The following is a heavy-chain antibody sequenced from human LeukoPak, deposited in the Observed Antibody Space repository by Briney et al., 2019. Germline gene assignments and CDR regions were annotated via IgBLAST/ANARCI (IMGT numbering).Heavy chain of an antibody. Sequence: ASVKVSCKASGYTFTSYGISWVRQAPGQGLVWMGWISAYNGNTNYAQKLQGRVTMTTDTSTSTAYMELRSLRSDDTAVYYCARANFDWSNDAFDIWGQGTMVTVSS. CDR1: GYTFTSYG. CDR2: ISAYNGNT. J-gene: IGHJ3*02. V-gene: IGHV1-18*01. CDR3: ARANFDWSNDAFDI. D-gene: IGHD3-9*01.